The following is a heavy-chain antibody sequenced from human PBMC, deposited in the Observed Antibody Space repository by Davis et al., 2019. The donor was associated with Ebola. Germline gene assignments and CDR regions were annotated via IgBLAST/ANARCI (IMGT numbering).Heavy chain of an antibody. CDR1: GFPFGSYW. Sequence: PGGSLRLSCAASGFPFGSYWMHWVRQAPGKGLEWVSYISSSGSNIYYADSVKGRFTISRDNAKNSLYLQMNSLRAEDTAVYYCAREVAVNYFDYWGQGTLVTVSS. V-gene: IGHV3-48*04. CDR3: AREVAVNYFDY. CDR2: ISSSGSNI. D-gene: IGHD6-19*01. J-gene: IGHJ4*02.